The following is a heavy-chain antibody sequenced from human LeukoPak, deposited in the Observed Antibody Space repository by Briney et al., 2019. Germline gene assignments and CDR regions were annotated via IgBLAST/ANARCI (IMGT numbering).Heavy chain of an antibody. Sequence: ETLSLTCTVSGGSISSSSYYWGWIRQAPGKGLEWVANIKQDGSEKYYVDSVKGRFTISRDNAKNSLYLQMSSLRVEDTAVYYCARGPPYGSRSDYFDYWGQGTLVTVSA. D-gene: IGHD3-10*01. CDR1: GGSISSSSYY. V-gene: IGHV3-7*01. J-gene: IGHJ4*02. CDR3: ARGPPYGSRSDYFDY. CDR2: IKQDGSEK.